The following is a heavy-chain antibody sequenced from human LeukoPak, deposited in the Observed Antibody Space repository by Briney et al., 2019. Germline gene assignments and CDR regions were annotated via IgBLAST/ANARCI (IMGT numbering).Heavy chain of an antibody. CDR2: IIPILGIA. CDR3: ATFGAVAGPYFQH. V-gene: IGHV1-69*04. J-gene: IGHJ1*01. D-gene: IGHD6-19*01. CDR1: GGTFSSYA. Sequence: ASVKVSCKASGGTFSSYAISWVRQAPGQGLEWMGRIIPILGIANYAQKFQGRVTITADKSTSTAYMELSSLRSEDTAVYYCATFGAVAGPYFQHWGQGTLVTVSS.